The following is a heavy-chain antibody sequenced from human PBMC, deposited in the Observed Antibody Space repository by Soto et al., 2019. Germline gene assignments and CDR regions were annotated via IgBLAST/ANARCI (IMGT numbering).Heavy chain of an antibody. CDR1: GGSISSYY. CDR2: IYSSGST. Sequence: ETLSLTCTVSGGSISSYYWNWIRQPAGKGLEWIGRIYSSGSTNYSPSLQSRVTMSVDTSRNQFSLKLNSVTAADTALYYCASHYYDILTGYSQYYFDHWGQGTLVTVSS. V-gene: IGHV4-4*07. J-gene: IGHJ4*02. D-gene: IGHD3-9*01. CDR3: ASHYYDILTGYSQYYFDH.